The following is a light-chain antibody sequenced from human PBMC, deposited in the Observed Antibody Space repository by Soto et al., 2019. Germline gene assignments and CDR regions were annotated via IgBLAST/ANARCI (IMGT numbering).Light chain of an antibody. CDR3: QQYNNWPPSHT. CDR1: QSVSNNY. CDR2: GAS. J-gene: IGKJ4*01. V-gene: IGKV3-20*01. Sequence: EIVLTQSPGTLSLSPGERATLSCRASQSVSNNYLAWYQQKPGQAPRLLIYGASNRATGIPDRFSGSGSGTDFTLTISSLQSEDFAVYYCQQYNNWPPSHTFGGGTKVDIK.